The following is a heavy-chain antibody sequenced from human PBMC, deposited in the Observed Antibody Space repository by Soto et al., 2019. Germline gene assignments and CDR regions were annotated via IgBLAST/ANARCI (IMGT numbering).Heavy chain of an antibody. CDR3: ARHLAAGDS. CDR1: GYTFTSYY. CDR2: VNPTGGST. D-gene: IGHD6-25*01. Sequence: QVQLVQSRAEVKKPGASVRVSCKASGYTFTSYYIHWVRQAPGQGLEWMAIVNPTGGSTNYAQKFQGRITVTFDTSTSTVFMELNSLRYEDTAVYYCARHLAAGDSWGQGTLVTVSS. V-gene: IGHV1-46*03. J-gene: IGHJ4*02.